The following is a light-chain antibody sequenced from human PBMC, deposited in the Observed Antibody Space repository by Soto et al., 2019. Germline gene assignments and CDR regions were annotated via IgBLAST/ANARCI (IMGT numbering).Light chain of an antibody. J-gene: IGKJ5*01. CDR2: AEP. V-gene: IGKV3-15*01. CDR1: QRVSSH. CDR3: KQYSDGPIT. Sequence: ETVMTQSPVTLSVSPGDTATLSCWASQRVSSHLAWYPQQPGQTPRLLIYAEPTRGTDSGGRFSGCGSETEFTLIVRTLELEDFAVYHCKQYSDGPITFGQGTRLE.